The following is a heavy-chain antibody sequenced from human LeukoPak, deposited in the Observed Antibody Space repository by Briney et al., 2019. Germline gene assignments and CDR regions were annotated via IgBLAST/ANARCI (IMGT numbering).Heavy chain of an antibody. CDR3: ARDRAVKARIGGMDV. CDR2: ISESTSHI. Sequence: GSLRLSCAASTFTFSGYSMNWVRQAPGKGLEWVSYISESTSHIYYADSVKGRFTISRDNAKNSLYLQMNSLRAEDTAIYYCARDRAVKARIGGMDVWGQGTTVIVSS. V-gene: IGHV3-21*06. CDR1: TFTFSGYS. J-gene: IGHJ6*02. D-gene: IGHD5-12*01.